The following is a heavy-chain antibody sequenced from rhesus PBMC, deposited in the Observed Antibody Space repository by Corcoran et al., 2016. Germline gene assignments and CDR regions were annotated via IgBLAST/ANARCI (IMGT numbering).Heavy chain of an antibody. J-gene: IGHJ6*01. CDR1: GYSISSGYG. CDR3: ARSYGIGGLDS. Sequence: QVQLQESGPGLVKPSETLSLTCAVSGYSISSGYGWSWIRQPQGKGLECVGYIGVISATTNYTPCLKSRVTISKDTSKNQCSLKLSSVTAADAAVYYCARSYGIGGLDSWGQGVVVTVSS. CDR2: IGVISATT. D-gene: IGHD4-29*01. V-gene: IGHV4-127*01.